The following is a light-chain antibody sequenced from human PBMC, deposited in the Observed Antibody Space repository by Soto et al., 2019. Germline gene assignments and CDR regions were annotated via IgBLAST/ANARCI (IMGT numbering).Light chain of an antibody. CDR1: QNANTW. CDR2: KAS. V-gene: IGKV1-5*03. J-gene: IGKJ2*01. Sequence: DIQMTQSPSTLSASVGDRVTITCRASQNANTWLAWYQQKPGKAPKLLIYKASSLETGVPSRFSGSGSGTEFTLTISSLQPDDFATYYCQQYNRYSTLGQGTKLEIK. CDR3: QQYNRYST.